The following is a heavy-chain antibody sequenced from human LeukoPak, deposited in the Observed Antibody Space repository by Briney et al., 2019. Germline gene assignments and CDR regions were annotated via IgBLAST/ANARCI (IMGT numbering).Heavy chain of an antibody. J-gene: IGHJ3*02. Sequence: SETLSLTCTVSGGSISSYYWSWIRQPPGKGLEWIGYIYTSGSTNYNPSLKSRVTISVDTSKNQFSLKLSSVTAADTAVYYCARGDSSYDSSSYPDAFDIWGQGTMVTVSS. D-gene: IGHD3-22*01. CDR1: GGSISSYY. CDR2: IYTSGST. V-gene: IGHV4-4*09. CDR3: ARGDSSYDSSSYPDAFDI.